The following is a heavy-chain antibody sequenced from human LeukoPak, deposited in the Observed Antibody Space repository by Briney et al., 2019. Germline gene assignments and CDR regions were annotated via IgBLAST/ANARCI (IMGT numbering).Heavy chain of an antibody. D-gene: IGHD6-19*01. CDR1: GYTFISYY. CDR3: ARRSGLYSSGWYDDAFDI. CDR2: INPSGGST. J-gene: IGHJ3*02. Sequence: ASVKVSCKASGYTFISYYMHWVRQAPGQGLEWMGIINPSGGSTSYAQKFQGRVTMTRDMSTSTVYMELSSLKSEDTAVYYCARRSGLYSSGWYDDAFDIWGQGTMVTVSS. V-gene: IGHV1-46*01.